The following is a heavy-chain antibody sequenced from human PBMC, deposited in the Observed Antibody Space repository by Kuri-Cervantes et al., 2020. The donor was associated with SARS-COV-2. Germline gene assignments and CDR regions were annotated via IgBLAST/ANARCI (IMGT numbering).Heavy chain of an antibody. D-gene: IGHD6-19*01. CDR3: ARDIAVAEVGVAY. CDR1: GFTFSSCA. CDR2: ILYDGSNE. V-gene: IGHV3-30*07. Sequence: GGSLRLSCAASGFTFSSCAMHWVRLAPGKGLEWVAFILYDGSNEYYADSVKGQFTVSRDNSHNTLYLQMNSLRAEDTAVYYCARDIAVAEVGVAYWGQGTLVTVSS. J-gene: IGHJ4*02.